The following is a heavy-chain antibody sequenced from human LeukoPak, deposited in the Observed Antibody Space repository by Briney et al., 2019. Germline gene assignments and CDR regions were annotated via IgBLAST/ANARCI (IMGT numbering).Heavy chain of an antibody. CDR2: IYYSGST. Sequence: SETLSLTCAVSGGSISSYYWSWMRQPPGKGLEWIGYIYYSGSTNYNPSLKSRVTISVDTSKNQFSLKLSSVTAADTAVYYCARHAGYCSSTSCYVNYYYLDVWGKGTTVTVSS. CDR1: GGSISSYY. V-gene: IGHV4-59*08. J-gene: IGHJ6*03. CDR3: ARHAGYCSSTSCYVNYYYLDV. D-gene: IGHD2-2*01.